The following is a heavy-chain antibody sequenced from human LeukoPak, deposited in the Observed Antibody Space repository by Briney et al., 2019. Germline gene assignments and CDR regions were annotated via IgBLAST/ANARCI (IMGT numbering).Heavy chain of an antibody. CDR1: GYTFTSFH. Sequence: GASVKVSCKASGYTFTSFHIHWVRQAPGQGLEWMGIMNPTIGDTTYAQKFQGRVAMTRDTSTSTVFMELNSLTFEDTAVYYCARDRDPITAADPNWFDPWGQGTLVTVSS. CDR2: MNPTIGDT. CDR3: ARDRDPITAADPNWFDP. V-gene: IGHV1-46*01. J-gene: IGHJ5*02. D-gene: IGHD6-13*01.